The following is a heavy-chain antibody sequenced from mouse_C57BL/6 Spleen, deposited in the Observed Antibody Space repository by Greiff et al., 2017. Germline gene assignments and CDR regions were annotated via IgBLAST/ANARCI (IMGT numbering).Heavy chain of an antibody. V-gene: IGHV5-17*01. J-gene: IGHJ4*01. CDR1: GFTFSDYG. D-gene: IGHD2-4*01. CDR2: ISSGSSTI. Sequence: EVQRVESGGGLVKPGGSLKLSCAASGFTFSDYGMHWVRQAPEKGLEWVAYISSGSSTIYYADTVKGRFTISRDNAKNTLFLQMTSLRSEDTAMYYCARSIYYDYAGYAMDYWGQGTSVTVSS. CDR3: ARSIYYDYAGYAMDY.